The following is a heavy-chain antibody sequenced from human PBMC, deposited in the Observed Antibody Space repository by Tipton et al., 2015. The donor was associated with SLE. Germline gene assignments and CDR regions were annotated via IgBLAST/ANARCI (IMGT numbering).Heavy chain of an antibody. Sequence: TLSLTCAVYGESFSGYYWSWIRQPPGKGLEWIGEISPSVSTNYNPSLKSRVTISVDTSKNQYSLKLNSVIAADTAVYFCARSRGLGSCSGDNCYDYYFGMDVWGQGTTATVSS. J-gene: IGHJ6*02. V-gene: IGHV4-34*01. CDR3: ARSRGLGSCSGDNCYDYYFGMDV. CDR2: ISPSVST. D-gene: IGHD2-15*01. CDR1: GESFSGYY.